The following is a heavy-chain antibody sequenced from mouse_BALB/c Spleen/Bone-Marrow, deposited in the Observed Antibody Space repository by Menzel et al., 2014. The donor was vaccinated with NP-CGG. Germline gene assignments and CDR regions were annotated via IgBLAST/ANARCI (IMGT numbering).Heavy chain of an antibody. CDR3: AREGGYYDALDF. CDR1: GYTFTDYN. J-gene: IGHJ4*01. D-gene: IGHD2-2*01. CDR2: IYPYNGGT. Sequence: VQLKDSGPELVKPGASVKISCKASGYTFTDYNMHWVKQSHGKSLEWIGYIYPYNGGTGYNQKFKSKATLTVDTSSSTAYMELRSLTSEDSAVYYCAREGGYYDALDFWGQGASVTVSS. V-gene: IGHV1S29*02.